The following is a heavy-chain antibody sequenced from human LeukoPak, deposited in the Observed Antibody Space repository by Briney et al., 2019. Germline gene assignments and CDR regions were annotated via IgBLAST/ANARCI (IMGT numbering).Heavy chain of an antibody. Sequence: GGSLRLSCAASGFTFSSYGMHWVRQAPGKGLEWVAFIRYDGSNKYYADSVKGRFTISRDNSKNTLYLQMNSLRAEDTAVYYCAKVGVAMTTVTPFDYWGQGTLVTVSS. V-gene: IGHV3-30*02. CDR2: IRYDGSNK. D-gene: IGHD4-17*01. J-gene: IGHJ4*02. CDR3: AKVGVAMTTVTPFDY. CDR1: GFTFSSYG.